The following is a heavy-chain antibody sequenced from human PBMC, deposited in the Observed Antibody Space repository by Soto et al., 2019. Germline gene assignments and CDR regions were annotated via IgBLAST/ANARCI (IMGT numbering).Heavy chain of an antibody. J-gene: IGHJ6*04. CDR3: ARRGGGGYLFYYYYGMDV. Sequence: SETLSLTCAVYGGSFSGYYWSWIRQPPGKGLEWIGEINHSGSTNYNPSLKSRVTISVDTSKNQFSLKLSSVTAADTAVYYCARRGGGGYLFYYYYGMDVGGKGTTVTVSS. CDR1: GGSFSGYY. V-gene: IGHV4-34*01. CDR2: INHSGST. D-gene: IGHD3-22*01.